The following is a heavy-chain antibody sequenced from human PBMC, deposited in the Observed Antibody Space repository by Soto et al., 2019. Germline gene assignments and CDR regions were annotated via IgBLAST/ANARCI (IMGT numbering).Heavy chain of an antibody. V-gene: IGHV4-59*01. CDR1: VGSISCYY. J-gene: IGHJ3*02. CDR2: IYYYGGT. CDR3: ARRYGSAVDI. Sequence: SETLSLTCTVSVGSISCYYWSWIRQPPGKRLEWIGYIYYYGGTNXXPSLKCRVXISVETSKKQVXLKLIXVTAACTAVYYCARRYGSAVDIWVQGTMVTVSS. D-gene: IGHD3-10*01.